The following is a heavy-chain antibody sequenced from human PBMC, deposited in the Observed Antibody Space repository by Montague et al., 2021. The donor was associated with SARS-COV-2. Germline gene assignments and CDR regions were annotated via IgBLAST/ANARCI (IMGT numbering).Heavy chain of an antibody. D-gene: IGHD2-2*02. CDR3: ARDPSRQPLLYPIGDYYYGMDV. V-gene: IGHV4-39*07. CDR1: GGSISSSSYY. CDR2: IYCSGST. Sequence: SETLSLTCAVYGGSISSSSYYWGWIRQAPGKGLEWIGSIYCSGSTYYNPSLKSRVTIPVDTSKNQFSLKLSSVTAADTAVYYCARDPSRQPLLYPIGDYYYGMDVWGQGTTVTVSS. J-gene: IGHJ6*02.